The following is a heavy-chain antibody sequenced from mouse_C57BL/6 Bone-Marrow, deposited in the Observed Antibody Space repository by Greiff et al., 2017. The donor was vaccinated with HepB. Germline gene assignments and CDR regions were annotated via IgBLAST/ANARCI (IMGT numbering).Heavy chain of an antibody. J-gene: IGHJ2*01. Sequence: VQLQQSGPELVKPGASVKISCKASGYAFSSSWMNWVKQRPGKGLEWIGRIYPGDGHTNYNGKFKGKASLTADKSSSTADMQLSSLTSEDSAVYFCARASTVVATGPVDYWGQGTTLTVSS. CDR3: ARASTVVATGPVDY. CDR1: GYAFSSSW. CDR2: IYPGDGHT. V-gene: IGHV1-82*01. D-gene: IGHD1-1*01.